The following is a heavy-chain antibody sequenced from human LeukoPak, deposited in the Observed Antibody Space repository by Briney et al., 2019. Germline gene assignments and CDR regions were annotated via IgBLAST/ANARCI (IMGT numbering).Heavy chain of an antibody. CDR3: AKTTAGYSSGRYPGWPIDY. Sequence: GGSLRLPCAASGFTFRSYAIYWVRQAPGKGLEWVSGISGSGGDTYFADSVKGRFTISRDNSKNTVFLQMDSLRAEDTAVYYCAKTTAGYSSGRYPGWPIDYWGQGTLVTVSS. CDR1: GFTFRSYA. V-gene: IGHV3-23*01. CDR2: ISGSGGDT. D-gene: IGHD6-19*01. J-gene: IGHJ4*02.